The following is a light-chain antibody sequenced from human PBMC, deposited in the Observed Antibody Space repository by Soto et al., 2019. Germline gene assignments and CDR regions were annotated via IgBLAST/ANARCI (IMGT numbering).Light chain of an antibody. CDR1: HDVRSW. CDR3: QQATGDPST. CDR2: GAS. J-gene: IGKJ1*01. Sequence: DIQMTQSPSSVSASVGDRVTISCRASHDVRSWLAWYQQKPGKAPNLLIYGASTLQSWVLSRFSGSGSRTDFTLPIRGLEPEEFATYYCQQATGDPSTFGQGTKVEIK. V-gene: IGKV1-12*02.